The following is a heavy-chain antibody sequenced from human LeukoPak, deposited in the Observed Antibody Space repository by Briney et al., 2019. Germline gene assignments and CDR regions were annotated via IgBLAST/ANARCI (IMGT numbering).Heavy chain of an antibody. J-gene: IGHJ4*02. CDR1: GASLTSYY. CDR3: ARLGSYFDY. V-gene: IGHV4-59*08. Sequence: SQTPSLTCTVAGASLTSYYWSWIRQPPRKGLQWGGYIYYSGSVNYNPSLKSRVTISVDTSKHQFSLNLSSVTAADTAVYYCARLGSYFDYWGQGTQVTVSS. CDR2: IYYSGSV.